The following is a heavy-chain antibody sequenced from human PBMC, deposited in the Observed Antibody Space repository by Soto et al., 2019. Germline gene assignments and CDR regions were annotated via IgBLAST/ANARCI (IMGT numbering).Heavy chain of an antibody. Sequence: GGSLRLCCAASGFTFSRYSMNWVRQAPGKGLGWVSSIASSSSHIYYADSVKGRFTISRDNAENSLSLQMNSLRADDTAVYFCERLFSYYNGVLRSPLDVRGQGTTVTVSS. CDR1: GFTFSRYS. CDR2: IASSSSHI. D-gene: IGHD3-10*01. J-gene: IGHJ6*02. CDR3: ERLFSYYNGVLRSPLDV. V-gene: IGHV3-21*01.